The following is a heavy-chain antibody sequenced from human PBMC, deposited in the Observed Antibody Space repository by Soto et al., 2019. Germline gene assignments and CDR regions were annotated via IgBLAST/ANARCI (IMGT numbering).Heavy chain of an antibody. D-gene: IGHD3-3*01. CDR1: GGSFSGYY. CDR2: INHSGST. CDR3: AREGPVLRFLEWSSSYYYYYMDV. Sequence: SETLSLTCAVYGGSFSGYYWSWIRQPPWKGLEWIGEINHSGSTNYNPSLKSRVTISVDTSKNQFSLKLSSVTAADTAVYYCAREGPVLRFLEWSSSYYYYYMDVWGKGTTVTVSS. V-gene: IGHV4-34*01. J-gene: IGHJ6*03.